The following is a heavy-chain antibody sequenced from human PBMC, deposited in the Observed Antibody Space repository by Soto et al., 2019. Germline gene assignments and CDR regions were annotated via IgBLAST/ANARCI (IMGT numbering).Heavy chain of an antibody. V-gene: IGHV3-21*01. J-gene: IGHJ4*02. CDR1: GFTFSSYS. Sequence: GGSLRLSCAASGFTFSSYSMNWVRQAPGKGLEWVSSISSSSSYIYYADSVKGRFTISRDNAKNSLYLQMNSLRAEDTAVYYCARVGGQLVPGFDYWGQGTLLTVSS. D-gene: IGHD6-6*01. CDR2: ISSSSSYI. CDR3: ARVGGQLVPGFDY.